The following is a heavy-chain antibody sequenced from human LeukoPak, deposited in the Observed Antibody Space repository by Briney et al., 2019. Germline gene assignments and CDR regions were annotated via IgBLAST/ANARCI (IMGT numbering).Heavy chain of an antibody. CDR1: GGSISSSSYY. CDR2: IYYSGST. D-gene: IGHD3-3*01. CDR3: ARATYDFWSGHHYGMDV. V-gene: IGHV4-39*01. Sequence: SETLSLTCTVSGGSISSSSYYWGCIRQPPGKGLEWIGSIYYSGSTYYNPSLKSRVTISVDTSKNQFSLKLSSVTAADTAVYYCARATYDFWSGHHYGMDVWGQGTTVTVSS. J-gene: IGHJ6*02.